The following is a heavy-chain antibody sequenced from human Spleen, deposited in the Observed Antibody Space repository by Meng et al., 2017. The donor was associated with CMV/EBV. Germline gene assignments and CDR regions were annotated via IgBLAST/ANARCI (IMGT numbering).Heavy chain of an antibody. V-gene: IGHV3-7*01. J-gene: IGHJ4*02. D-gene: IGHD1-26*01. CDR2: INQDGSGK. Sequence: SCAASGFTFGNYWMTWVRQSPGKGLEWVANINQDGSGKYYVDSVKGRFTISRDNAKNSLYLQMNSLRVEDTAIYYCARYGIVGATDYWGQGTLVTVSS. CDR1: GFTFGNYW. CDR3: ARYGIVGATDY.